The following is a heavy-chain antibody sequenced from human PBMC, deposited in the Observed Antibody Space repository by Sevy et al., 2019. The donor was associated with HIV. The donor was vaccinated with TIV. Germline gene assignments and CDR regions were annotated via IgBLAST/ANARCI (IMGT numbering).Heavy chain of an antibody. CDR3: ARDGPKKYDFWRGYYFGGFDY. J-gene: IGHJ4*02. D-gene: IGHD3-3*01. V-gene: IGHV6-1*01. CDR2: TYYRSKWYN. Sequence: SQTLSLTCAISGDSVSSNSAAWNWIRQSPSRGLEWLGRTYYRSKWYNDYAVSVKSRITIKPDTSKNQFSLQLNPVTTEDTAVYSCARDGPKKYDFWRGYYFGGFDYWGQGTLVTVSS. CDR1: GDSVSSNSAA.